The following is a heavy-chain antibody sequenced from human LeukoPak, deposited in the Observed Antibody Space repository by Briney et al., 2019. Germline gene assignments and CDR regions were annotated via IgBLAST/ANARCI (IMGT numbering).Heavy chain of an antibody. D-gene: IGHD1-26*01. Sequence: PGGSLKLSCVSSGFSFSTYWMSWVRQAPGKGLEWVANLKQDGSEKYYVDSVKGRFTISRDNAKNSVYLQMNRLRVEDTAVYYCARDMGYSGSWPGYFDYWGQGVLVTVSS. CDR2: LKQDGSEK. CDR1: GFSFSTYW. J-gene: IGHJ4*02. V-gene: IGHV3-7*01. CDR3: ARDMGYSGSWPGYFDY.